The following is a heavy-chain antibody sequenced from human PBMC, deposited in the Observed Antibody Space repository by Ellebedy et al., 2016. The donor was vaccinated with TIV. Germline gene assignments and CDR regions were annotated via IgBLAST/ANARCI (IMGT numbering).Heavy chain of an antibody. D-gene: IGHD6-19*01. CDR2: IYPGDSDT. J-gene: IGHJ4*02. CDR1: GYSFSSNW. Sequence: GESLKISXKGSGYSFSSNWIGWVRQMPGKGLEWMGIIYPGDSDTRYSPSFQDQVTISADKSISTAYLQWSSLKASDTAMYYCARHGKYSSGWTSFDYWGLGTLVTVSS. V-gene: IGHV5-51*01. CDR3: ARHGKYSSGWTSFDY.